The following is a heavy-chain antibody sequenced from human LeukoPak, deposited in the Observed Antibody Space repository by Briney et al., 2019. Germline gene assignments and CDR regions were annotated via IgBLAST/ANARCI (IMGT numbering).Heavy chain of an antibody. J-gene: IGHJ4*02. D-gene: IGHD5-24*01. CDR2: ISSSSSYI. Sequence: GGSLRLSCAASGFTFSSYSMNWVRQAPGKGLEWVSSISSSSSYIYYADSVKGRFTISRDNAENSLYLQMNSLRAEDTAVYYCARDSSGRDGYNYDFDYWGQGTLVTVSS. V-gene: IGHV3-21*01. CDR1: GFTFSSYS. CDR3: ARDSSGRDGYNYDFDY.